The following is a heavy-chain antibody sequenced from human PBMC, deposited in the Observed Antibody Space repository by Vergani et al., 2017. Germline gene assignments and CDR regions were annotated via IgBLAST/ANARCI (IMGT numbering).Heavy chain of an antibody. D-gene: IGHD4-11*01. CDR3: ARVNTETNGHLYYYYYMDV. Sequence: QVQLQQWGGGLLKPSETLSLTCVVNGGSFTSYHWTWIRQSPGEGLEWVGEIDHTGRPDYNPSLKSRLTMSVDKSRNQFSLTLKSVTATDTAIYFCARVNTETNGHLYYYYYMDVWGQGTAVTVS. CDR2: IDHTGRP. CDR1: GGSFTSYH. V-gene: IGHV4-34*01. J-gene: IGHJ6*03.